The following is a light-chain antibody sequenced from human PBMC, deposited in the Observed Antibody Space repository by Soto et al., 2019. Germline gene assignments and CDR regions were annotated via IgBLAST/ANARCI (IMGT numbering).Light chain of an antibody. J-gene: IGKJ1*01. Sequence: EIMMTQSPGTLSACPGERATLSCRASQSVSSNLAWYQQKPGQAPRLLIYAVSTRATAIPARFSGSGSGTEFTLTISSLQSEDFAVYYCQQYNKWHLTFGQGTKVEIK. CDR3: QQYNKWHLT. CDR1: QSVSSN. CDR2: AVS. V-gene: IGKV3-15*01.